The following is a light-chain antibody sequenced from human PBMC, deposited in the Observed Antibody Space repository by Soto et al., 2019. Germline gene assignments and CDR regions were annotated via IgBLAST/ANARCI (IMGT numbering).Light chain of an antibody. CDR3: QQLSRYPLT. V-gene: IGKV1-5*01. CDR1: QSIGNW. J-gene: IGKJ4*01. Sequence: IQMTQSPSTLSASVGDRVTITCRASQSIGNWLAWYQQRPGKAPKLLIYDASSLQSGVPSRFSGSESETEFSLTIRALQPEDFATYYCQQLSRYPLTFGGGTKVDIK. CDR2: DAS.